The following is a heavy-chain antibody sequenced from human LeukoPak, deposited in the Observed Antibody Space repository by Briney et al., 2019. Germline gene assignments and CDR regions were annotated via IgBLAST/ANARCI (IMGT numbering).Heavy chain of an antibody. V-gene: IGHV1-46*01. CDR1: GYTFTSYY. Sequence: ASVKVSCKASGYTFTSYYMHWVRQAPGQGLEWMGIINPSGGSTSYAQKFQGRVTMTRDTSTSTVYMELSSLRSEDTAVYYCARGQKHHYYDSSGRPFDYWGQGTLITVSS. CDR3: ARGQKHHYYDSSGRPFDY. D-gene: IGHD3-22*01. CDR2: INPSGGST. J-gene: IGHJ4*02.